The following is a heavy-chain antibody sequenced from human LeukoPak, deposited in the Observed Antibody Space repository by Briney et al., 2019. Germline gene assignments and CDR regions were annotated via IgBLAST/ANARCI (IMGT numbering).Heavy chain of an antibody. CDR3: ARDAPYYYDSSGHDFDY. J-gene: IGHJ4*02. Sequence: PGGSLRLSCAASGFTFSSYWMSWVRQAPGKGLEWVANIKQDGSEKYYVDSVKGRFTISRGNAKNSLYLQMNSLRAEDTAVYYCARDAPYYYDSSGHDFDYWGQGTLVTVSS. D-gene: IGHD3-22*01. CDR2: IKQDGSEK. CDR1: GFTFSSYW. V-gene: IGHV3-7*01.